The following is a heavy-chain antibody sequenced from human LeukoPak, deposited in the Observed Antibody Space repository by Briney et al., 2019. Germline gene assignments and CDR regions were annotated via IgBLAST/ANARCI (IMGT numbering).Heavy chain of an antibody. CDR2: INVGNGNT. V-gene: IGHV1-3*03. D-gene: IGHD3-16*01. CDR3: ARQALVRGDWYFDL. Sequence: ASLKVSCKASGYTFTTYSIHWVRQAPGQRLDCMGWINVGNGNTKYSQEFQGRVTITRDTSASTAYMELSSLRSEDMAVYYCARQALVRGDWYFDLWGRGTLVTVSS. CDR1: GYTFTTYS. J-gene: IGHJ2*01.